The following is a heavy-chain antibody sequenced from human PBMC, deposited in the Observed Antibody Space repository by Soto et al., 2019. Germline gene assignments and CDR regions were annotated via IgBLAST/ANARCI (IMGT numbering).Heavy chain of an antibody. CDR1: GFTVSSNY. V-gene: IGHV3-53*01. D-gene: IGHD3-10*01. CDR3: ARESPYGSDSYRMDV. Sequence: TGGSLRLSCAASGFTVSSNYMSWVRQAPGKGLEWVSVIYSDGSTYYADSVKGRFTVSRDNSKNTLYLQMNSLRAEDTAVYYCARESPYGSDSYRMDVWGQGTTVTVSS. J-gene: IGHJ6*02. CDR2: IYSDGST.